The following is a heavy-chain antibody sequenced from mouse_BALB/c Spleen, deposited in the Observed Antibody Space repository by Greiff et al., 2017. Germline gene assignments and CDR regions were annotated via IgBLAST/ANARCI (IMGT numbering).Heavy chain of an antibody. Sequence: EVKLMESGGGLVQPGGSRKLSCAASGFTFSDYGMAWVRQAPGKGPEWVAFISNLAYSIYYADTVTGRFTISRENAKNTLYLEMSSLRSEDTAMYYCARDGGTYYAMDYWGQGTSVTVSS. CDR3: ARDGGTYYAMDY. CDR2: ISNLAYSI. D-gene: IGHD3-3*01. J-gene: IGHJ4*01. V-gene: IGHV5-15*02. CDR1: GFTFSDYG.